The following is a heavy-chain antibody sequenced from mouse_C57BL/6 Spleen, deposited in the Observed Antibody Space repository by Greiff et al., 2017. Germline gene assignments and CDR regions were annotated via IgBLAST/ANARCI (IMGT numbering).Heavy chain of an antibody. D-gene: IGHD4-1*01. Sequence: QVQLQQSGAELARPGASVKMSCKASGYTFTSYTMHWVKPRPGQGLEWIGYINPSSGYTKYNQKFKDKATLTADKSSSTAYMQLSSLTSEDSAVYYCARSQTGTYWYFDVWGTGTTVTVSS. J-gene: IGHJ1*03. CDR3: ARSQTGTYWYFDV. V-gene: IGHV1-4*01. CDR2: INPSSGYT. CDR1: GYTFTSYT.